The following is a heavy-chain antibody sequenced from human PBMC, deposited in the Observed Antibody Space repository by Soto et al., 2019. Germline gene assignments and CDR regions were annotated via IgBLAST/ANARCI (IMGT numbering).Heavy chain of an antibody. CDR3: ARTIIYRWNHDYGDEIYFDY. CDR2: IYYSGST. D-gene: IGHD4-17*01. Sequence: SETLSLTCTVSGGSISSYYWSWIRQPPGKGLEWIGYIYYSGSTNYNPSLKSRVTISVDTSKNLFSLKLSSVTAADPAVYYCARTIIYRWNHDYGDEIYFDYLGQGTLVTVSS. CDR1: GGSISSYY. V-gene: IGHV4-59*01. J-gene: IGHJ4*02.